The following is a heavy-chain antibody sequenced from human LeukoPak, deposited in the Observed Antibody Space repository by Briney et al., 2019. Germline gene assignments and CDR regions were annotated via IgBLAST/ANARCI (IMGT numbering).Heavy chain of an antibody. CDR3: ARDYATAFDI. Sequence: GGSLRLSCAASGFTFNTYSMNWVRQAPGKGLEWVSYIGSGGSPIYYADSVKGLFTISRDNAKNSLYLQMNSLRDEDTAVYYCARDYATAFDIWGHGKLFTVSS. D-gene: IGHD3-16*01. J-gene: IGHJ3*02. V-gene: IGHV3-48*02. CDR2: IGSGGSPI. CDR1: GFTFNTYS.